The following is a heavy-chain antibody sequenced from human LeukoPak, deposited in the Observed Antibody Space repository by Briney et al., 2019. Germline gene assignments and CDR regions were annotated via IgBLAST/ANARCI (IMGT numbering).Heavy chain of an antibody. CDR3: ARVTESYYDSRVHGDLFDY. CDR1: GGSISSGGYY. J-gene: IGHJ4*02. Sequence: SETLSLTCTVSGGSISSGGYYWSWIRQHPGKGLEWIGYIYYSGSTYYNPSLKSRVTISVDTSKNQFPLKLSSVTAADTAVYYCARVTESYYDSRVHGDLFDYWGQGTLVTVSS. V-gene: IGHV4-31*03. CDR2: IYYSGST. D-gene: IGHD3-22*01.